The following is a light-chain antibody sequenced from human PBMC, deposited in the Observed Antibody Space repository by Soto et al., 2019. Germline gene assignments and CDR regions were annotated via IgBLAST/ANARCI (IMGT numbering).Light chain of an antibody. CDR1: ESISTW. CDR3: QQYNSYWP. CDR2: GAS. Sequence: LQMHQYPSSLSASVGDRVTITCRASESISTWLAWYQQKPGKAPKLLIYGASSLESGVPPRFSGNGSGTEFTLTISSLQPDDFGTYYCQQYNSYWPFGQGTKVDNK. J-gene: IGKJ1*01. V-gene: IGKV1-5*01.